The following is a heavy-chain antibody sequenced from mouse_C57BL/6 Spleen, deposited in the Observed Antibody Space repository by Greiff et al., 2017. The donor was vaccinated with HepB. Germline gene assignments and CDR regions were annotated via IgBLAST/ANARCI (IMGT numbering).Heavy chain of an antibody. V-gene: IGHV1-62-3*01. D-gene: IGHD2-4*01. CDR1: GYTFTSYW. Sequence: QVQLQQPGAELVKPGASVKLSCKASGYTFTSYWMHWVKQRPGRGLEWIGRIDPNSGGTKYNEKFKSKATLTVDKPSSTAYMQLSILTSEDSAVYYCASTVDYELGYYFDYWGQGTTLTVSS. J-gene: IGHJ2*01. CDR3: ASTVDYELGYYFDY. CDR2: IDPNSGGT.